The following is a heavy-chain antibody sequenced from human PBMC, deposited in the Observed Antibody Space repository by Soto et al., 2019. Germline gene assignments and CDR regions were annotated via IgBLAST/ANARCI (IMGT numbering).Heavy chain of an antibody. J-gene: IGHJ4*02. Sequence: EVQLVESGGGLVKPGGSLRLSCAASGFTFSNAWMSWVRQAPGKGLEWVGRIKSKTDGGTTDYAAPVKGRFTISRDDSKNTLYLQMNSLKTEDTAVYYCTTELPGPDKKEGDEYSSSWDPAYFDYWGQGTLVTVSS. CDR2: IKSKTDGGTT. CDR3: TTELPGPDKKEGDEYSSSWDPAYFDY. V-gene: IGHV3-15*01. CDR1: GFTFSNAW. D-gene: IGHD6-6*01.